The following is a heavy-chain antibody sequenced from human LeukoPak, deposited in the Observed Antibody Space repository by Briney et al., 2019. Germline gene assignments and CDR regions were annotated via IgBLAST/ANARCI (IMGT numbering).Heavy chain of an antibody. CDR2: SYRSGST. CDR1: GYSISRGFY. CDR3: ARHPPGKNWGIHF. D-gene: IGHD7-27*01. J-gene: IGHJ4*02. V-gene: IGHV4-38-2*01. Sequence: SETLSLTCAVSGYSISRGFYWGWIRQPPGKGLEWIGRSYRSGSTYYKPSLKSRVTISVDTSKNQFSLILTSVTAADTAVYYCARHPPGKNWGIHFRGQGTLVTVFS.